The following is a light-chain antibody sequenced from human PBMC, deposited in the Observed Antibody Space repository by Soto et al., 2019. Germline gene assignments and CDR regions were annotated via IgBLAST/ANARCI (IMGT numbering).Light chain of an antibody. CDR3: SSYTSATTYV. CDR2: DVS. Sequence: QSVLTQPASVSGSPGQSITISCTGTSSDVGGYNYVSWYQQYPGEAPKVIIYDVSHRPAGVSNRFSGSKSGNTASLTISGLQTQDEADYYCSSYTSATTYVFGTGTKVTVL. V-gene: IGLV2-14*01. J-gene: IGLJ1*01. CDR1: SSDVGGYNY.